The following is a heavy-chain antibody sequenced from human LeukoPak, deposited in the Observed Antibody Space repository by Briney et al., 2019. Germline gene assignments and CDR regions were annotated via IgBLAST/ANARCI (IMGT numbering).Heavy chain of an antibody. Sequence: ASVKVSCKASGYTFTGYYMHWVRQAPGQGPEWMGWIKVNSGATNYAQKFQGRVTMTRDTSITTVYMELSSLRSDDTAVYYCARDIVVVAAGVYGMYVWGQGTTITVSS. CDR2: IKVNSGAT. V-gene: IGHV1-2*02. D-gene: IGHD2-15*01. CDR3: ARDIVVVAAGVYGMYV. CDR1: GYTFTGYY. J-gene: IGHJ6*02.